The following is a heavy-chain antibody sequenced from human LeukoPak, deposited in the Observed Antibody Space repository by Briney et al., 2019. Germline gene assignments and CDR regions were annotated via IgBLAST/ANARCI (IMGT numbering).Heavy chain of an antibody. CDR1: GFTFNNFW. J-gene: IGHJ4*02. V-gene: IGHV3-7*01. CDR3: ARAGYTYNTLYY. Sequence: QPGGSLRLSCAASGFTFNNFWMTWVRQTPGKGLEWVATINQDGSEKYSVDSVKGRFTISRDNAKNSLYLQMESLRAEDTAVYYCARAGYTYNTLYYWGQGTLVTVSS. D-gene: IGHD3-3*01. CDR2: INQDGSEK.